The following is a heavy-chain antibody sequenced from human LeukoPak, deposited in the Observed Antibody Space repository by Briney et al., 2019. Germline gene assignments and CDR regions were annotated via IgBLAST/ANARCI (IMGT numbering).Heavy chain of an antibody. CDR1: GFTFSSYW. J-gene: IGHJ5*02. V-gene: IGHV3-7*03. Sequence: QSGGSLRLSCAASGFTFSSYWMSWVRQAPGKGLEWVANIKQDGCEKYYVDSVKGRFTISRDNAKNSLYLQMNTLRVEDTAMYYCASLDTAKQPLANHWGQGTLVTVSS. D-gene: IGHD5-18*01. CDR2: IKQDGCEK. CDR3: ASLDTAKQPLANH.